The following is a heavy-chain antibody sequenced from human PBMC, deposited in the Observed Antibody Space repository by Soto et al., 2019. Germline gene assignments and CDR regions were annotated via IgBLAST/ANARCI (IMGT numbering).Heavy chain of an antibody. V-gene: IGHV4-59*01. Sequence: LSLTCTVSGGSISSYYWNWIRQSPGKGLEWIGYISYSGSTNYSPSLKSRVTITTDTPKNQFSLKLSSVTAADTAVYYCARVVYDSSGYGFFDYWGQGTLVTVSS. CDR3: ARVVYDSSGYGFFDY. D-gene: IGHD3-22*01. CDR2: ISYSGST. J-gene: IGHJ4*02. CDR1: GGSISSYY.